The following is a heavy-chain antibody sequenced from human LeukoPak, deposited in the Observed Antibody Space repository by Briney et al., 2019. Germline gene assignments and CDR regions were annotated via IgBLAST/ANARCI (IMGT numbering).Heavy chain of an antibody. CDR2: ISSSSYI. V-gene: IGHV3-21*01. CDR3: ARDGGYYNDSSGYSVDS. Sequence: GGSLRLSCAASGFTFSTYNMNCVRQAPGKGLEWVSSISSSSYIYYADSVKGRFTISRDNAKNSLYLQMISLRAEDTALYYCARDGGYYNDSSGYSVDSWGQGTLVTVSS. CDR1: GFTFSTYN. J-gene: IGHJ4*02. D-gene: IGHD3-22*01.